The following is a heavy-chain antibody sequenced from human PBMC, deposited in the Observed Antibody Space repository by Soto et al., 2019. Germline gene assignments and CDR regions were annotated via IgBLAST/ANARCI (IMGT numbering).Heavy chain of an antibody. CDR3: ASYSSGWYAGGY. V-gene: IGHV1-69*02. Sequence: QVQLVQSGAVVKKPGSSVKVSCKASGGTFSSYTISWVRQAPGQGLEWMGRIIPILGIANYAQKFQGRVTITADKSTRTAYMELSSLRSEDTAVYYCASYSSGWYAGGYWGQGTLVTVSS. J-gene: IGHJ4*02. CDR1: GGTFSSYT. CDR2: IIPILGIA. D-gene: IGHD6-19*01.